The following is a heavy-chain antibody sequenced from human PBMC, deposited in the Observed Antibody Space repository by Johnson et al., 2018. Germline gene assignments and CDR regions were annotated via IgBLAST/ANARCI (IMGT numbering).Heavy chain of an antibody. Sequence: VQLLETGGGVVQPGRSLRLSCAASGFTFSSYGMHWVRQAPGKGLEWVAVISYDGSNKYYADSVKGRFTIPRDNSKNTLYLQMNSLRGEDTTVYYFAKDTRFYYYGRDVWGQGTTVTVSS. V-gene: IGHV3-30*18. D-gene: IGHD3-3*01. CDR2: ISYDGSNK. CDR1: GFTFSSYG. CDR3: AKDTRFYYYGRDV. J-gene: IGHJ6*02.